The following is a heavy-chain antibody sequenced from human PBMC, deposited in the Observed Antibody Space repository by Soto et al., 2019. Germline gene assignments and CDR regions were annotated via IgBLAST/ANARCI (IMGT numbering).Heavy chain of an antibody. D-gene: IGHD1-1*01. CDR3: ARGGLEPFDY. CDR2: INDYGTTI. V-gene: IGHV3-74*01. Sequence: EVQLVESGGGLVQSGGSLRLSCAASGFTLGNYWMHWVRQAPGKGLVWVSRINDYGTTINYAESVEGRFIISRDDAKSEVYLQMNNLRAEDSAVYYGARGGLEPFDYWGQGALVTVSS. CDR1: GFTLGNYW. J-gene: IGHJ4*02.